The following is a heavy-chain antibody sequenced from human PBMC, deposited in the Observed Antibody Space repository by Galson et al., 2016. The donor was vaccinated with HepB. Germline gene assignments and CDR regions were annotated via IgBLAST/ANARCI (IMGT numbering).Heavy chain of an antibody. D-gene: IGHD2-2*01. J-gene: IGHJ5*02. CDR1: GGSISTSDW. CDR2: IYESGTT. Sequence: ETLSLTCAVSGGSISTSDWWSWVRQPPGKGLEWIGEIYESGTTNYNVSLKSRVTISVDKSRNQFSLKMNSVTAADTAVYYCARLITRYCSSSTCSNHDINWIDPWGQGTLVTVSS. CDR3: ARLITRYCSSSTCSNHDINWIDP. V-gene: IGHV4-4*02.